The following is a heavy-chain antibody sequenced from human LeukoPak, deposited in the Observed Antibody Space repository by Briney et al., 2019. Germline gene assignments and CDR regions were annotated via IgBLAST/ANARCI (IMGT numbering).Heavy chain of an antibody. CDR1: GRTFTRYT. CDR2: IIPILGIA. CDR3: ASYYYDSSGFFDY. V-gene: IGHV1-69*02. J-gene: IGHJ4*02. Sequence: SVSVSCKPSGRTFTRYTISSVRQAPGQGLEWMGGIIPILGIANYAQKLQGGVTITADKSMSTAYMELSSLRSEDTAVYYCASYYYDSSGFFDYWGQGTLVTGSS. D-gene: IGHD3-22*01.